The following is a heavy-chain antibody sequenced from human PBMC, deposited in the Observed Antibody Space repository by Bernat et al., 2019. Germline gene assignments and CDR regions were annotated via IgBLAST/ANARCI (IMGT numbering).Heavy chain of an antibody. V-gene: IGHV4-39*01. J-gene: IGHJ4*02. CDR1: GGSISSSSYY. CDR3: ASPAYYDILTGPDPYCDY. Sequence: QLQLQESGPGLVKPSETLSLTCTVSGGSISSSSYYWGWIRQPPGKGLEWIGSIYYSGSTYYNPSLKSRVTISVDTSKNQFSLKLSSVTAADTAVYYCASPAYYDILTGPDPYCDYWGQGTLVTVSS. D-gene: IGHD3-9*01. CDR2: IYYSGST.